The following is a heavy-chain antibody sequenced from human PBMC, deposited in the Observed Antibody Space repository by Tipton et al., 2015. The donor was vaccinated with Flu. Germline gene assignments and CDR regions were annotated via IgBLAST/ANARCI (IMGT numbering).Heavy chain of an antibody. V-gene: IGHV1-18*01. Sequence: QMQLVQSGAEVKKPGASVKVSCKASGYTFTSYGISWVRQAPGQGLEWMGWISAYNGNTNYAQKLQGRVTMTTDTSTSTAYMELRSLRSDDPAVYYCARTKVVAATSYYYYYYGMDVWGQGTTVTVSS. D-gene: IGHD2-15*01. J-gene: IGHJ6*02. CDR1: GYTFTSYG. CDR3: ARTKVVAATSYYYYYYGMDV. CDR2: ISAYNGNT.